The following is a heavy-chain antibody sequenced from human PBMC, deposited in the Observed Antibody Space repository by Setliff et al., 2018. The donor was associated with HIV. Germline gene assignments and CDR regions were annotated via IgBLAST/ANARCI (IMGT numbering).Heavy chain of an antibody. V-gene: IGHV5-51*01. CDR2: LYPGDSDT. CDR3: ARAPNSPYYSNVWYADH. CDR1: GYSFTTYW. J-gene: IGHJ5*02. D-gene: IGHD3-22*01. Sequence: PGESLKISCKTSGYSFTTYWIGWVRQMPGKGLEWMAILYPGDSDTRYSPSFQSQVTVSADKSIGTAYLQWNSLKASDTALYSCARAPNSPYYSNVWYADHWGQGTLVTVSS.